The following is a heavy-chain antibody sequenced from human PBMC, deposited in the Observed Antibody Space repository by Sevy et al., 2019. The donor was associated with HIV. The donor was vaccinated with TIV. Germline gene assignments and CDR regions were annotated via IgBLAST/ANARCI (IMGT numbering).Heavy chain of an antibody. Sequence: SETLSLTCTVSGGSISNYYWSWIRQPPGKGLEWIGYIYHTGITKNNPSLKSRFTLSVDTSKNQFSLKLSSVTAADTAVYYCAREPPYYDILAGYSYGMDVWGQGTTVTVSS. CDR3: AREPPYYDILAGYSYGMDV. J-gene: IGHJ6*02. CDR1: GGSISNYY. D-gene: IGHD3-9*01. CDR2: IYHTGIT. V-gene: IGHV4-59*01.